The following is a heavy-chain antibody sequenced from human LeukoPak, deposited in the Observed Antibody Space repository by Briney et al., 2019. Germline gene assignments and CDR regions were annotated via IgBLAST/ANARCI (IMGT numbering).Heavy chain of an antibody. J-gene: IGHJ3*02. V-gene: IGHV3-30*02. D-gene: IGHD3-3*01. Sequence: GGSLRLSCAASGFTFSSYGMHWVRQAPGKGLEWVAFIRYDGSNKYYADSVKGRFTISRDNSKSTLYLQMNSLRAGDTALYYCAKSRSAYPRVDGFDMWGQGTMVTVSS. CDR3: AKSRSAYPRVDGFDM. CDR2: IRYDGSNK. CDR1: GFTFSSYG.